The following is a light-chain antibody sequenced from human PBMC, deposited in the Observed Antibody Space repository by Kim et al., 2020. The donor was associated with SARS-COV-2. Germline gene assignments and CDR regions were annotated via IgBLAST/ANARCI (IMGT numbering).Light chain of an antibody. CDR3: QQSNTYPFT. J-gene: IGKJ4*01. CDR1: QGVNSY. Sequence: AAVGDRITITCRASQGVNSYFAWYQQKPGKTPRLLIYAASTLQSGVPSRFSGSGSGTEFTLTISSLQPEDFATYYCQQSNTYPFTFGGGTKVDIK. V-gene: IGKV1-9*01. CDR2: AAS.